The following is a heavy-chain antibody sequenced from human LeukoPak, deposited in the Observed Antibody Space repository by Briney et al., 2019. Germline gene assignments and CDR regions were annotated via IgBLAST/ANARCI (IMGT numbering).Heavy chain of an antibody. Sequence: GASVKVSCKTSGYSFITYSINWVRQAPGQGLEWMGWISGYSGNTNYAQELQGRVTMTIDTSTGTAYMEVRSLRSDDTAVYYCARGHSSGRDYYLDYWGQGTLVTVSS. V-gene: IGHV1-18*01. CDR1: GYSFITYS. D-gene: IGHD6-19*01. CDR3: ARGHSSGRDYYLDY. CDR2: ISGYSGNT. J-gene: IGHJ4*02.